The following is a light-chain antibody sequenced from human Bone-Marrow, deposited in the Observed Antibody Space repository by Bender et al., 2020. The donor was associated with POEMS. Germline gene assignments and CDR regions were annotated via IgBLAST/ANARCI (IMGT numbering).Light chain of an antibody. V-gene: IGLV3-21*02. Sequence: SYVLTQPPSVSVAPGQTARVTCGGNNIGSKSVHWYQQKPGQAPVLVVHDDIDRPAGIPERISGSNSGNTATLTISRVDAGDEADYYCQVWDSSSDQYVFGTGTQVTVL. CDR2: DDI. CDR1: NIGSKS. J-gene: IGLJ1*01. CDR3: QVWDSSSDQYV.